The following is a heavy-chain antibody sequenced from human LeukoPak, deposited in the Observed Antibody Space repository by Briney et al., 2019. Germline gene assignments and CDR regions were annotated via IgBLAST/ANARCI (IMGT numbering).Heavy chain of an antibody. CDR3: ARDRRESSKPNDAFDI. CDR1: GGYISSYY. CDR2: IYYTGSA. V-gene: IGHV4-59*01. D-gene: IGHD4-11*01. Sequence: SETLSLTCSVSGGYISSYYWSWIRQPPGKGLEWIGYIYYTGSANYNPSPESRVTISIDTSKKQLSLKLRSVTAADTAVYYCARDRRESSKPNDAFDIWGQGTMVTVSS. J-gene: IGHJ3*02.